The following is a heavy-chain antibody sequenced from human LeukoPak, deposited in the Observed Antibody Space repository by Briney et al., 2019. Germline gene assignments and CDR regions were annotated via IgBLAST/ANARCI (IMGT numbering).Heavy chain of an antibody. V-gene: IGHV3-21*01. CDR3: ARAQYCSSTSCYIDYYYYYYMDV. CDR2: ISSSSSYI. J-gene: IGHJ6*03. CDR1: GFTVSSNY. D-gene: IGHD2-2*02. Sequence: GGSLRLSCAASGFTVSSNYMSWVRQAPGKGLEWVSSISSSSSYIYYADSVKGRFTISRDNAKNSLYLQMNSLRAEDTAVYYCARAQYCSSTSCYIDYYYYYYMDVWGKGTTVTVSS.